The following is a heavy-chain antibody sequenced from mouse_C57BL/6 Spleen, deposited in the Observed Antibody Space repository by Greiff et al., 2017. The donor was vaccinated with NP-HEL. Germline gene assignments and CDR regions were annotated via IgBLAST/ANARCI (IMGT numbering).Heavy chain of an antibody. V-gene: IGHV3-6*01. J-gene: IGHJ4*01. CDR3: ARDDYDDYYAMDY. CDR2: ISYDGSN. Sequence: DVQLQESGPGLVKPSQSLSLTCSVTGYSITSGYYWNWIRQFPGNKLEWMGYISYDGSNNYNPSLKNRISIPRDTSKNQFFLKLNSVTTEDTTTYYCARDDYDDYYAMDYWGQGTSVTVSS. D-gene: IGHD2-4*01. CDR1: GYSITSGYY.